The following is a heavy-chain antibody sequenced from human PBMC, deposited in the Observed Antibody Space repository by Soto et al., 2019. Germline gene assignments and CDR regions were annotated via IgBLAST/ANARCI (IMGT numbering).Heavy chain of an antibody. D-gene: IGHD1-26*01. J-gene: IGHJ4*02. CDR3: AISGNLFTNNYYTDSFEY. CDR1: GFTLSSYG. V-gene: IGHV3-23*01. CDR2: ISGSGGST. Sequence: GGSLRLSCAASGFTLSSYGMGWVRQAPGKGLEWVSAISGSGGSTYYAESVKGRFTSSRDNSKNTLYLQMNSLRAEDTALYYCAISGNLFTNNYYTDSFEYWGQGTLVTVSS.